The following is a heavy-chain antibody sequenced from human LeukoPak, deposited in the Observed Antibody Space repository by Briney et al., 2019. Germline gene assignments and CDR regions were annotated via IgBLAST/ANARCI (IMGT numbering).Heavy chain of an antibody. J-gene: IGHJ4*02. CDR3: HPLGYTSN. CDR2: VQSDGST. CDR1: GFTFSSRW. Sequence: GGSLRLSCAVSGFTSGFTFSSRWMHWVRQAPGKGLVWVSLVQSDGSTNYADSVKDRFTVSRDNAKNTLYLQMNNLRVEDTALYFCHPLGYTSNWGQGTLVTVSS. D-gene: IGHD6-19*01. V-gene: IGHV3-74*01.